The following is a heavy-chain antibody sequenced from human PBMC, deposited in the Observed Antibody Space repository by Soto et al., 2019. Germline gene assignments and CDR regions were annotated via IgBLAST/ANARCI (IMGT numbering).Heavy chain of an antibody. CDR1: GYTFTTDD. CDR2: MNPYNGNT. J-gene: IGHJ4*02. V-gene: IGHV1-8*01. CDR3: ARRKERSGPHYFDY. D-gene: IGHD6-25*01. Sequence: QVQLAQSGGEVKKPGASVKVSCKASGYTFTTDDIHWVRQVTGQGLEWMGWMNPYNGNTGSTQKFQGRVTMTRNTSISTVYMELTSLRSEDTAVYYCARRKERSGPHYFDYWGQGSLVTVSS.